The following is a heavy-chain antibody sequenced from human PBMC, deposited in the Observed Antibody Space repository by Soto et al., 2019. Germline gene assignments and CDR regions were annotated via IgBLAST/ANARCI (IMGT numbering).Heavy chain of an antibody. D-gene: IGHD6-19*01. CDR1: GFTFSNAW. J-gene: IGHJ6*02. CDR2: IKSKTDGGTT. CDR3: TTATVGLVAGTWDYYYYGMDV. Sequence: PGGSLRLSCVASGFTFSNAWMNWVRQAPGKGLEWVGRIKSKTDGGTTDYAAPVKGRFTISRDDSKNTLYLQMNSLKTEDTAVYYCTTATVGLVAGTWDYYYYGMDVWGQGTTVTVSS. V-gene: IGHV3-15*07.